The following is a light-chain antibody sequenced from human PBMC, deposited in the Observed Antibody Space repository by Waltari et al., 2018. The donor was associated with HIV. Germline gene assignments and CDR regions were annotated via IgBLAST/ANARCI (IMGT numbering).Light chain of an antibody. V-gene: IGLV1-47*01. CDR2: RNN. J-gene: IGLJ2*01. CDR1: SSNIESNY. CDR3: AAWDDSLRGV. Sequence: QSVLTQPPSASGTPGQRVTISCSGSSSNIESNYVYWYQQLPGTAPKLLIYRNNQLPSGGPDRFSGSKSGTSASLAISGLRSEDEAEYYCAAWDDSLRGVFGGGTKLTVL.